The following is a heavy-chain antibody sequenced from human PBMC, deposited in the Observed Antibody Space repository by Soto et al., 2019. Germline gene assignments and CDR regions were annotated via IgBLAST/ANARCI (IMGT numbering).Heavy chain of an antibody. CDR3: ARDNTGMDV. V-gene: IGHV4-59*01. J-gene: IGHJ6*02. Sequence: QVQLQESGPGLVKPSETLSLTCTVSGGSITSYYWSWMRQPPGKGLEWIGYIHNSGSTNYNPSLKXRXTXXVDTSKNQFSLKLNSVTAADTAVYYCARDNTGMDVWGQGTTVTVSS. CDR2: IHNSGST. CDR1: GGSITSYY.